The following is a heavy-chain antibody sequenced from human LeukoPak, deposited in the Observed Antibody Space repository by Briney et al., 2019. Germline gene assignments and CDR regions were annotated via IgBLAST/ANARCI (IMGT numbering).Heavy chain of an antibody. CDR1: GGSISNYY. CDR2: ISSSGST. V-gene: IGHV4-4*07. D-gene: IGHD3-22*01. J-gene: IGHJ3*02. Sequence: SETLSLTCSVSGGSISNYYWSWIRQPAGKGLEWIGRISSSGSTNYDPSLKSRVTISVDTSKNQFSLKLSSVTAADTAVYFCARGPYSYDSSGAFDIWGQGTMVTVSS. CDR3: ARGPYSYDSSGAFDI.